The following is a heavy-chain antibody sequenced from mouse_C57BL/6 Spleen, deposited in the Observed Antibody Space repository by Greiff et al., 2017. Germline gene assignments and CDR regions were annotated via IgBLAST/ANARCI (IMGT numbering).Heavy chain of an antibody. Sequence: QVQLQQSGAELARPGASVKLSCKASGYTFTSYGISWVKQRTGQGLEWIGEIYPRSGNTYYNEKFKGKATLTADKSSSTAYMELRSLTSEDSAVYFCARTNWDRGNDWGQGTTLTVSS. CDR1: GYTFTSYG. CDR2: IYPRSGNT. J-gene: IGHJ2*01. V-gene: IGHV1-81*01. CDR3: ARTNWDRGND. D-gene: IGHD4-1*01.